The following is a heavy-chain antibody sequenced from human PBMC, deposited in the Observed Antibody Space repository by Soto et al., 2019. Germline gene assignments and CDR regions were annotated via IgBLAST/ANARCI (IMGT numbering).Heavy chain of an antibody. J-gene: IGHJ6*02. CDR3: AREEVSGSYDYYYYYGMDV. CDR1: GESVSNKGAT. D-gene: IGHD6-13*01. CDR2: AYYRSKWYN. V-gene: IGHV6-1*01. Sequence: SQTFSRTCAISGESVSNKGATLNCISQSPSGGLEWLGRAYYRSKWYNDYAVSVKSRITINPDTSKNQFSLQLNSVTPEDTAVYYCAREEVSGSYDYYYYYGMDVWGQGTTVTVSS.